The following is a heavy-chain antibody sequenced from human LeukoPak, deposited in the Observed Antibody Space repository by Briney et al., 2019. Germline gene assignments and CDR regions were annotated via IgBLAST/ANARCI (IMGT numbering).Heavy chain of an antibody. CDR2: IYPGDSDT. Sequence: GESLKISCKGSGYSFTSYWIGWVRQMPGKGLEWMGIIYPGDSDTRYSPSFQGQVTISADKSIRTAYLQWSSLKASDTALYYCARLYRSWYGETDYWGQGTLVTVSS. J-gene: IGHJ4*02. CDR3: ARLYRSWYGETDY. V-gene: IGHV5-51*01. D-gene: IGHD6-13*01. CDR1: GYSFTSYW.